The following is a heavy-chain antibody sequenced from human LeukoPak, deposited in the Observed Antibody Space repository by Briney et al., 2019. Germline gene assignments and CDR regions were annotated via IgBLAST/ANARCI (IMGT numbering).Heavy chain of an antibody. Sequence: GASVKVSCEASGYTFTSYYMHWVRQAPGQGLEWMGIINPSGGSTSYAQKFQGRVTMTRDTSTSTVYMELSSLRSEDTAVYYCARSTGENAFDIWGQGTMVTVSS. V-gene: IGHV1-46*01. J-gene: IGHJ3*02. CDR1: GYTFTSYY. CDR3: ARSTGENAFDI. CDR2: INPSGGST. D-gene: IGHD5/OR15-5a*01.